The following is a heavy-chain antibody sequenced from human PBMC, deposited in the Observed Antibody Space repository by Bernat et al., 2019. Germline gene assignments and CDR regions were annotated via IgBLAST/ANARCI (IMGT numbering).Heavy chain of an antibody. Sequence: EVQLVESGGGFVQPGGSLRLSCAASGFTFSSYSMNWVRQAPGKGLEWVSYISSSSSTIYYADSVKGRFTISRDNAKNSLYLQMNSLRAEDTAVYYCAQGGYSSGWPFDYWGQGTLVTVSS. CDR3: AQGGYSSGWPFDY. D-gene: IGHD6-19*01. CDR1: GFTFSSYS. V-gene: IGHV3-48*01. J-gene: IGHJ4*02. CDR2: ISSSSSTI.